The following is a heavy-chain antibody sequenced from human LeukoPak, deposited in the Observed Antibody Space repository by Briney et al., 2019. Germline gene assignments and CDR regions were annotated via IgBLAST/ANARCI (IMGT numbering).Heavy chain of an antibody. CDR2: IYYSGST. V-gene: IGHV4-59*01. Sequence: SETLSLTCTVSGGTISSYYWSWIRQPPGKGLEWIGYIYYSGSTNYNPSLKSRVTISVDTSKNQFSLKLSSVTAADTAVYYCACLTTADAFDIWGQGTMVTVSS. D-gene: IGHD3-22*01. CDR1: GGTISSYY. CDR3: ACLTTADAFDI. J-gene: IGHJ3*02.